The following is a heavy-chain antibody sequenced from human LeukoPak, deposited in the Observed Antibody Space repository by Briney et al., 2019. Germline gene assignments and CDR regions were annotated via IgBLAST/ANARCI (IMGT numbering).Heavy chain of an antibody. J-gene: IGHJ4*02. D-gene: IGHD2-15*01. CDR3: ARAGGGCLDY. Sequence: ASVKLSCKASGYTVTSYYMHWVRQAPGQGLEWMGIINPSGGSTSYAQKFQGRVTMTRDTSTSTVYMELSSMRSEDTALYYCARAGGGCLDYWGQGTLVTVSS. CDR2: INPSGGST. CDR1: GYTVTSYY. V-gene: IGHV1-46*01.